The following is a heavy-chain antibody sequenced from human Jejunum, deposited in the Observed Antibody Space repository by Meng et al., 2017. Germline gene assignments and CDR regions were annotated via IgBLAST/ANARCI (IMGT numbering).Heavy chain of an antibody. Sequence: GESLKISCAASGFIFGNYWMSWVRQAPGKGLKWVTNIKQDGSGKNYVDSVKGRFPISRDNAKNSLYLQMNGLRAEDTAVYYCVRGKGWVDYWGQGTLVTVSS. CDR2: IKQDGSGK. CDR3: VRGKGWVDY. V-gene: IGHV3-7*01. CDR1: GFIFGNYW. D-gene: IGHD1-26*01. J-gene: IGHJ4*02.